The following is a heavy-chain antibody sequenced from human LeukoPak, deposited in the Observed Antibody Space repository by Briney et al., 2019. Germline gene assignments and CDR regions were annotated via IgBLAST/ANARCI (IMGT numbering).Heavy chain of an antibody. CDR3: ASGGEDGDYFRFDY. CDR2: MSPNSGDT. CDR1: GYTFTTHD. V-gene: IGHV1-8*01. J-gene: IGHJ4*02. D-gene: IGHD4-17*01. Sequence: GASVKVSCKASGYTFTTHDINWVRQATGQGLEWLGWMSPNSGDTGYAQKFQGRVTMTSDSSRSTAYMELSSLRSEDTAIYYCASGGEDGDYFRFDYWGQGTLVTVSS.